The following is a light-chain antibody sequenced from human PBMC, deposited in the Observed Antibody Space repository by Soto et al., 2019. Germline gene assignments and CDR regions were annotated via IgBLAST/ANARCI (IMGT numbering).Light chain of an antibody. CDR2: AAS. V-gene: IGKV3-20*01. Sequence: EIVLTQSPGTLSLSPGERATLSCRASQSVNSRYLAWYQQKPGQAPRPLIFAASSRVTDIPDRFSGSGSGTDFTLTISRLEPEDFAVYYCHQYGSSPPYTFGQGTKLEIK. J-gene: IGKJ2*01. CDR3: HQYGSSPPYT. CDR1: QSVNSRY.